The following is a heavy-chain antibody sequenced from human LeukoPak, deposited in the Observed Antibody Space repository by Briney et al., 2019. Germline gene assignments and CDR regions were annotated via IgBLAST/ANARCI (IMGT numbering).Heavy chain of an antibody. CDR3: AVTPNYYDSSGYDFAY. CDR1: GGTFSSHA. D-gene: IGHD3-22*01. V-gene: IGHV1-69*13. J-gene: IGHJ4*02. Sequence: SVKVSCKASGGTFSSHAISWVRQAPGQGLEWMGGIIPIFGTANYAQKFQGRVTITADESTSTAYMELSSLRSEDTAVYYCAVTPNYYDSSGYDFAYWGQGTLVTVSS. CDR2: IIPIFGTA.